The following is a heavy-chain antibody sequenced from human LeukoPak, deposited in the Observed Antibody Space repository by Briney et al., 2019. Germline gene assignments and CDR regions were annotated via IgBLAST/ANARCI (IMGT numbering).Heavy chain of an antibody. CDR2: IFTSGST. Sequence: PSETLSLTCTVSGGSISSDYWSWIRQPAGKGLGWIGRIFTSGSTNSNPSLKSRVTMSVDTSKNQFSLQLSSLTAADTAVYYCARDNYSGAFDIWGQGTMVTVSS. J-gene: IGHJ3*02. V-gene: IGHV4-4*07. CDR3: ARDNYSGAFDI. CDR1: GGSISSDY. D-gene: IGHD1-26*01.